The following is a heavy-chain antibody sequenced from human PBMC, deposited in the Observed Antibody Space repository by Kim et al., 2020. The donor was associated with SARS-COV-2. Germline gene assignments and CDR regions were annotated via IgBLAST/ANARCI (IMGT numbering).Heavy chain of an antibody. J-gene: IGHJ6*02. CDR2: ISYDGSNK. V-gene: IGHV3-30*18. CDR3: SKEGDTVTNYYGMDV. D-gene: IGHD4-17*01. CDR1: GFTFSSYG. Sequence: GGSLRLSCAASGFTFSSYGMHWVRQAPGKGLEWVAGISYDGSNKYYADSVKGRFSISRDNSKNTLNLQMNSLRAEDTAVYYCSKEGDTVTNYYGMDVWG.